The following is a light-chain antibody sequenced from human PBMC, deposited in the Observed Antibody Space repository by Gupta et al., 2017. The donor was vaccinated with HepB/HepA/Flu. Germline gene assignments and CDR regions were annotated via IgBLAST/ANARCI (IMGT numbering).Light chain of an antibody. CDR3: QQEENFSWT. V-gene: IGKV1-5*03. Sequence: DIQVTQSPSTLSASVGDTVTITCRATQSVGSWLAWYQQKPGKTPKLLIYKASSLGSGVPSRFSGSGFGTEFTLTISSLQPDDFATYYCQQEENFSWTFGQGTKVEI. J-gene: IGKJ1*01. CDR1: QSVGSW. CDR2: KAS.